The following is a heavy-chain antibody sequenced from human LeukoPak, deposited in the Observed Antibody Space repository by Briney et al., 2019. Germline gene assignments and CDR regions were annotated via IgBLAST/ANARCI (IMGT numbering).Heavy chain of an antibody. CDR2: IIPIFGTA. D-gene: IGHD3-22*01. CDR1: GGTFSSYA. Sequence: SVKVSCKASGGTFSSYAISWVRQAPGQGLEWMGGIIPIFGTANYAQKFQGRVTITADESTSTAYMELSRLRSDDTAVYYCARRYYYDSSGYYSTDYWGQGTLVTVSS. CDR3: ARRYYYDSSGYYSTDY. J-gene: IGHJ4*02. V-gene: IGHV1-69*01.